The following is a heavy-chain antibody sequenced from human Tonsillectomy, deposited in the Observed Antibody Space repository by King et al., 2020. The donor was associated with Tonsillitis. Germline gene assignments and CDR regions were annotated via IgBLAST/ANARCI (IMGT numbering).Heavy chain of an antibody. J-gene: IGHJ3*02. CDR1: GFSLSTSGVC. Sequence: TLKESGPALVKPTQTLTLTCSFSGFSLSTSGVCVSWIRQPPGKALEWLALIDWDDEKYYITSLKTRLTISKDTSKNQVVLTMTNMDPVDTATYYCARIRSSAHDAFDIWGQGTMVTVSS. D-gene: IGHD3-22*01. CDR2: IDWDDEK. CDR3: ARIRSSAHDAFDI. V-gene: IGHV2-70*01.